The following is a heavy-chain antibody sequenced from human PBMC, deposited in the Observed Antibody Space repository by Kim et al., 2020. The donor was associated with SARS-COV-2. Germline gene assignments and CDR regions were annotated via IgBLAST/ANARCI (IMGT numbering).Heavy chain of an antibody. V-gene: IGHV6-1*01. D-gene: IGHD2-8*02. CDR3: ARDTPPWALVVYASY. J-gene: IGHJ4*02. Sequence: VSVKSRITINPDTSKNQFSLQLNSVTPEDTAVYYCARDTPPWALVVYASYWGQGTLVTVAS.